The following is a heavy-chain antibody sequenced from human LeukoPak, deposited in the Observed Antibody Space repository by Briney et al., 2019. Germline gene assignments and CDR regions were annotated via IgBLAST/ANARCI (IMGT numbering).Heavy chain of an antibody. V-gene: IGHV4-4*02. Sequence: SETLSLTCAVSGGSISSSNWCSWVSQPPGKGLEWSGEIYHTGSTNYNPSLKSRVTISLDKSKKQFSLKLTSVTPADTAVYYCARGAQPRSMVRGIISHFDCWGHGTLVTLSP. CDR1: GGSISSSNW. D-gene: IGHD3-10*01. CDR3: ARGAQPRSMVRGIISHFDC. J-gene: IGHJ4*01. CDR2: IYHTGST.